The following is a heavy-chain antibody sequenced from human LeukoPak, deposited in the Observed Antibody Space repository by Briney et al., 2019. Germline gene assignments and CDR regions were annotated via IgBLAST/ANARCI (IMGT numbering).Heavy chain of an antibody. V-gene: IGHV4-39*07. CDR2: ISYSGDT. CDR1: GGSIRSTNYY. J-gene: IGHJ5*02. CDR3: AREVDAAAAYNWFDP. D-gene: IGHD2-2*01. Sequence: SETLSLTCTVSGGSIRSTNYYWGWIRQPPGKGLEWIGTISYSGDTYYNPSLKSRITISVDTSKNQFSLKLSSVTAADTAVYYCAREVDAAAAYNWFDPWGQGTLVTVSS.